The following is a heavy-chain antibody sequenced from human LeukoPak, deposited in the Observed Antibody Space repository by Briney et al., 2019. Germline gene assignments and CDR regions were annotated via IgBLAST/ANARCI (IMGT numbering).Heavy chain of an antibody. Sequence: ASVKVSCKASGYTFTSNYIHWVRQAPGQGLEWMGMIYPRDGSTSYAQKFQGRVTVTRDTSTSTVHMELSGLRSEDTAVYYCARGFLTGCSSTSCYTKGHYYGMDVWGQGTTVTVSS. CDR2: IYPRDGST. CDR1: GYTFTSNY. J-gene: IGHJ6*02. D-gene: IGHD2-2*02. V-gene: IGHV1-46*01. CDR3: ARGFLTGCSSTSCYTKGHYYGMDV.